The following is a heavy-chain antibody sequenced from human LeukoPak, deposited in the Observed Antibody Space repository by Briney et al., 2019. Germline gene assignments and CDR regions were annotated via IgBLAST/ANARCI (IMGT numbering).Heavy chain of an antibody. Sequence: GRSLRLSCAASGFTFRTYAMHWVRQAPGKGLEWVAHINPDGRDTYYVDSVKGRFTISRDNAQNSMYLQMNSLRVEDTAVYYCTSWGDTTAEYFQRWGQGTLVTVSS. V-gene: IGHV3-7*01. CDR1: GFTFRTYA. J-gene: IGHJ1*01. CDR2: INPDGRDT. CDR3: TSWGDTTAEYFQR. D-gene: IGHD2-21*02.